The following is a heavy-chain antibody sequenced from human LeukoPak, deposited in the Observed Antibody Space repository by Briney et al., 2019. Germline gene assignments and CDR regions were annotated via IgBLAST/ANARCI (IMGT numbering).Heavy chain of an antibody. Sequence: ASVTVSFKVSGYTLTELSMHWVRQVPGKGLEWMGGFDPEDGETIYAQKFQGRVTMTEDTSTDTAYMELSSLRSEDTAVYYCAPRYSGSYYADYWGQGTLVTVSS. V-gene: IGHV1-24*01. J-gene: IGHJ4*02. CDR1: GYTLTELS. CDR2: FDPEDGET. D-gene: IGHD1-26*01. CDR3: APRYSGSYYADY.